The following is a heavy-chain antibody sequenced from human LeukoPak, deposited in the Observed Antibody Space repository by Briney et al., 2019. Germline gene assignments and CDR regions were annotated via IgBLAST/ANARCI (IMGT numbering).Heavy chain of an antibody. J-gene: IGHJ3*02. CDR1: GFSFRNYW. V-gene: IGHV3-74*03. D-gene: IGHD7-27*01. CDR3: ARMRESLGLGAFDI. CDR2: INSDGSTT. Sequence: GGSLRLSCAASGFSFRNYWMCWVRQAPGKGLVCVSRINSDGSTTTYADSVKGRFTISRDNAKNTLYLQMNSLRAEDSALYYCARMRESLGLGAFDIWGQGTMVTVSS.